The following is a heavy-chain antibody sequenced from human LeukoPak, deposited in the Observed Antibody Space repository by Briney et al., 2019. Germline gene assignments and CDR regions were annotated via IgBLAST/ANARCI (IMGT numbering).Heavy chain of an antibody. CDR1: GFTFSGYS. Sequence: GGSLRLSCAASGFTFSGYSMHWVRQAPGKGLEYVSAIDPDGRSTYYADSVRGRFTISRDNSKNTLSLQMGSLRAEDMAVYYCAGAITGLDYWGQGTLVTVSS. V-gene: IGHV3-64*02. CDR3: AGAITGLDY. J-gene: IGHJ4*02. CDR2: IDPDGRST. D-gene: IGHD1-20*01.